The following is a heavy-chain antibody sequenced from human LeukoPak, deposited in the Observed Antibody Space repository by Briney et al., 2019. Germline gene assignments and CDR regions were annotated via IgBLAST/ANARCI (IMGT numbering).Heavy chain of an antibody. Sequence: GGSLRLSCAASGFTFSSYWMSWVRQAPGKRLEWVANIKQDGSEKYYVDSVKGRFTISRDNAKNSLYLQMNSLRAEDTALYYCAKAGAWRRNHPPDAFDIWGQGTMVTVSS. CDR3: AKAGAWRRNHPPDAFDI. CDR1: GFTFSSYW. J-gene: IGHJ3*02. D-gene: IGHD1-14*01. V-gene: IGHV3-7*03. CDR2: IKQDGSEK.